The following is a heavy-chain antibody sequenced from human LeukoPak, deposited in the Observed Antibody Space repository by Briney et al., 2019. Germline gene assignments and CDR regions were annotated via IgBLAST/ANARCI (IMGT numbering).Heavy chain of an antibody. CDR3: ARSYYYDSSGYYWVPFDY. CDR1: GGTFSSYA. CDR2: IIPIFGTA. Sequence: SVKVSCKASGGTFSSYAISWVRQAPGQGLEWMGRIIPIFGTANYAQKFQGRFTITTDESTSTAYMELSSLRSEDTAVYYCARSYYYDSSGYYWVPFDYWGQGTLVTVSS. D-gene: IGHD3-22*01. J-gene: IGHJ4*02. V-gene: IGHV1-69*05.